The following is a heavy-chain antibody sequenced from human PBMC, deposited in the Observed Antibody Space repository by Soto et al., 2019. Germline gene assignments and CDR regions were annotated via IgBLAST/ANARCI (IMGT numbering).Heavy chain of an antibody. D-gene: IGHD1-26*01. V-gene: IGHV1-69*13. Sequence: GASVKVSCKASGCTFSSYAISWVRQAPGQGLEWMGGIIPIFGTANYAQKFQGRVTITADESTSTAYMELSSLRAEDTAVYYCAKKGPGGSSDRPHFDCWGQGTPVTVSS. CDR3: AKKGPGGSSDRPHFDC. J-gene: IGHJ4*02. CDR1: GCTFSSYA. CDR2: IIPIFGTA.